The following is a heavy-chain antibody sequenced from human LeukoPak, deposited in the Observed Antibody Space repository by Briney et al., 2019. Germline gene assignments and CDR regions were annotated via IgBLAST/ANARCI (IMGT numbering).Heavy chain of an antibody. CDR3: ARDSGRGWYEFR. V-gene: IGHV1-2*02. Sequence: GASVKVSCKASGYTFTGYYMHWVRQATGQGLEWMGWINTRSGDTEYSQEFQGRVTISRDIAESTASMELRSLRSDDMGVYYCARDSGRGWYEFRWGQGTLVTVSS. CDR2: INTRSGDT. J-gene: IGHJ4*02. CDR1: GYTFTGYY. D-gene: IGHD6-19*01.